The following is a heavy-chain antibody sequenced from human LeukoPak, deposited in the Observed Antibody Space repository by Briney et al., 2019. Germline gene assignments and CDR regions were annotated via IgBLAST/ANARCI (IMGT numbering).Heavy chain of an antibody. Sequence: GASVKVSCKASGYTFTGYYLHWVRQAPGQGLEWMGWINPNSGGTNYAQKFQGRVTMTRETSISTVHMELSRLRSDDTAVYFCAREKMVGAPKLLDYWGQGTLVIVSS. V-gene: IGHV1-2*02. D-gene: IGHD1-26*01. CDR2: INPNSGGT. CDR1: GYTFTGYY. J-gene: IGHJ4*02. CDR3: AREKMVGAPKLLDY.